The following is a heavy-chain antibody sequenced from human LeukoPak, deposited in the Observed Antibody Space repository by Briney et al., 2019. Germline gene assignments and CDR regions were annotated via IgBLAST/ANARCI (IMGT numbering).Heavy chain of an antibody. V-gene: IGHV1-8*01. CDR3: ARASRGSGSSPPGY. Sequence: GASVKVSCKASGYTFTSYDINWVRQATGQGLEWMGWMNPNSGNTGYAQKFQGRVTMTRNTSISAAYMELSSLRSEDTAVYYCARASRGSGSSPPGYWGQGTLVTVSS. CDR2: MNPNSGNT. D-gene: IGHD3-10*01. J-gene: IGHJ4*02. CDR1: GYTFTSYD.